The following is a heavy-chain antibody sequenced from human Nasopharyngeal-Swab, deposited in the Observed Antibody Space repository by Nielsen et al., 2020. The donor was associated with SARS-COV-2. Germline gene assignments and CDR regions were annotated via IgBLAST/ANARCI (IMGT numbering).Heavy chain of an antibody. CDR2: IKQDGSEK. D-gene: IGHD3-16*02. CDR3: ARQGVFVPAYFHQYYMDV. CDR1: GFSFSTYW. V-gene: IGHV3-7*03. Sequence: GGSLRLSCAASGFSFSTYWMTWVRQAPGKGLEWVANIKQDGSEKYYEDSVKGRFTVSRDNPKNLLYLQVNSLRAEDTAVYYCARQGVFVPAYFHQYYMDVWGKGTTVTVSS. J-gene: IGHJ6*03.